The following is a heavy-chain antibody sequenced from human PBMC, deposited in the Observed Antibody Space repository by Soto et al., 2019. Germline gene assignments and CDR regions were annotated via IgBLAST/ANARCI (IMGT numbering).Heavy chain of an antibody. CDR3: ARGPESDYYDRSGYLY. Sequence: SVKVSCKASGGTFSSYAISWVRQAPGQGLEWMGGIIPIFGTANYAQKFQGRVTITADESTSTAYMELSSLRSEDTAVYYCARGPESDYYDRSGYLYWSQGTLVTVSS. CDR1: GGTFSSYA. J-gene: IGHJ4*02. V-gene: IGHV1-69*13. CDR2: IIPIFGTA. D-gene: IGHD3-22*01.